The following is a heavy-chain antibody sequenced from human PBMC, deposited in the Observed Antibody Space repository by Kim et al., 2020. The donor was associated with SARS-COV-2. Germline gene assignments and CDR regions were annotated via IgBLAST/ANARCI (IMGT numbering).Heavy chain of an antibody. CDR1: GGSISSYY. CDR2: IYYSGST. Sequence: SETLSLTCTVSGGSISSYYWSWIRQPPGKGLEWIGYIYYSGSTNYNPSLKSRVTISVDTSKNQFSLKLSSVTAADTAVYYCARAPPELARGYYYYYMDVWGKGTTVTVSS. CDR3: ARAPPELARGYYYYYMDV. J-gene: IGHJ6*03. V-gene: IGHV4-59*01. D-gene: IGHD6-6*01.